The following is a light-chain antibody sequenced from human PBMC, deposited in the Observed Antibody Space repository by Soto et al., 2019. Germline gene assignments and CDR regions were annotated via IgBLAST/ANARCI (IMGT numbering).Light chain of an antibody. Sequence: QSALAQPSSLSGSPGQSITISCTGASSDVGGYNFVSWYQQHPGKAPKLMIYEVSNRPSGVSSRFSGSKSGNTASLTISGLQAEDEADYYCSSDTGSSALFVFGTGTKVTVL. CDR1: SSDVGGYNF. V-gene: IGLV2-14*01. CDR3: SSDTGSSALFV. J-gene: IGLJ1*01. CDR2: EVS.